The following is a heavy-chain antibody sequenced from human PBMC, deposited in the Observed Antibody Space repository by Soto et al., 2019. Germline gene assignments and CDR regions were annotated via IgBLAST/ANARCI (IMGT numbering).Heavy chain of an antibody. J-gene: IGHJ6*02. D-gene: IGHD5-12*01. Sequence: QVQLEQSGAEVKKPGSSVKVSCKASGGTFRNSAISWVRQAPGQGLEWMGGIMPIFRTPDYAQKFQGRVTVTADESTSTAYMELSGLRSDDTAVYYCARDKARLQLGGNYYYIFDVWGQGTTVTVSS. CDR1: GGTFRNSA. CDR3: ARDKARLQLGGNYYYIFDV. CDR2: IMPIFRTP. V-gene: IGHV1-69*12.